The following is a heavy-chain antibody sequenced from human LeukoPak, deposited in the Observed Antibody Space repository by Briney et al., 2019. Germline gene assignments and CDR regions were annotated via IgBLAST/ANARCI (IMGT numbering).Heavy chain of an antibody. Sequence: GGSLRLSCAASGFTISSYSMHWGCHAPGQGLEWVAVLCNDGSDKYYADSLKGRFTISRDNSKNTLYLQMNSLIAEATTVYYCARVRGGLFAKYYSYCIDVGGEG. CDR1: GFTISSYS. D-gene: IGHD3-10*02. J-gene: IGHJ6*01. V-gene: IGHV3-33*01. CDR3: ARVRGGLFAKYYSYCIDV. CDR2: LCNDGSDK.